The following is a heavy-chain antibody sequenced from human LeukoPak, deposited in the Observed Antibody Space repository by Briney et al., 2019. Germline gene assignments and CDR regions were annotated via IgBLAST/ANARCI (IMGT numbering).Heavy chain of an antibody. CDR2: IYYSGST. V-gene: IGHV4-59*01. CDR1: GGSISSYY. Sequence: SETLSLTCTVSGGSISSYYWSWIRQPPGKGLEWIGYIYYSGSTNYNPSLKSRVTISVDTSKNQFSLKLSSVTAADTAVYYCARARSGGYDFGDFDYWGQGTLATVSS. D-gene: IGHD5-12*01. CDR3: ARARSGGYDFGDFDY. J-gene: IGHJ4*02.